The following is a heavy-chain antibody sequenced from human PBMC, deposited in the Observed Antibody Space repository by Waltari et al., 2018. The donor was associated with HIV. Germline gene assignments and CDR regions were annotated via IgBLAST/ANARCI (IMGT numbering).Heavy chain of an antibody. CDR3: ARIGTFPHNYAIDF. D-gene: IGHD1-26*01. Sequence: EVQLMESGGGLVQSVVSLSLLWAASGFTSTHYWTSWVRQTPGKGLEWVAYIKANESEKYYMGSVKGRFTISRDNAKNSMFLQMNSLRAEDTAVYYCARIGTFPHNYAIDFWGQGTTVTVSS. CDR1: GFTSTHYW. J-gene: IGHJ6*02. CDR2: IKANESEK. V-gene: IGHV3-7*01.